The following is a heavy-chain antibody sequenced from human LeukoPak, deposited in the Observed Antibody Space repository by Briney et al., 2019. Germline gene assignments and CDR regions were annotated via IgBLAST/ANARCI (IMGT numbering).Heavy chain of an antibody. CDR2: ISSSGTTI. V-gene: IGHV3-48*03. J-gene: IGHJ4*02. D-gene: IGHD4-17*01. Sequence: GGSLRLSCAASGFTFSSYEMNWVRQAPGKGLEWVSHISSSGTTIYYTDSVKGRFTISRDNAKNSLYLQMNSLTAEDTAIYYCARRTNGAPGGFDYWGQGALVTVSS. CDR1: GFTFSSYE. CDR3: ARRTNGAPGGFDY.